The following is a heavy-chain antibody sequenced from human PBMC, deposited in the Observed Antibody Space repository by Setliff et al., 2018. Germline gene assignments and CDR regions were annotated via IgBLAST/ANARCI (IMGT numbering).Heavy chain of an antibody. CDR3: AKEGVDTRSSTDYRYYMDV. J-gene: IGHJ6*03. Sequence: SVKVSCKASGGAFSNYGVSWVRQAPGQGLEWMGGTIPLFGTTDYAQKFHGRVTIITDESTSTAYMELSSLTSDDTAVYYCAKEGVDTRSSTDYRYYMDVWGQGTTVTVSS. V-gene: IGHV1-69*05. CDR2: TIPLFGTT. CDR1: GGAFSNYG. D-gene: IGHD5-18*01.